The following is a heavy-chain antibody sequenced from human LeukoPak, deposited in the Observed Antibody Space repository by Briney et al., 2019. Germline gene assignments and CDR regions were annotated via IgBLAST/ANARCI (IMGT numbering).Heavy chain of an antibody. CDR3: ASLEAYYYGSGSYGNWFDP. J-gene: IGHJ5*02. D-gene: IGHD3-10*01. CDR2: IYYSGST. Sequence: SETLSLTCTVSGGSISSSSYYWGWIRQPPGKGLEWIGSIYYSGSTYYNPSLKSRVTISVDTSKNQFSLKLSSVTAADTAVYYCASLEAYYYGSGSYGNWFDPWGQGTLVTVSS. CDR1: GGSISSSSYY. V-gene: IGHV4-39*01.